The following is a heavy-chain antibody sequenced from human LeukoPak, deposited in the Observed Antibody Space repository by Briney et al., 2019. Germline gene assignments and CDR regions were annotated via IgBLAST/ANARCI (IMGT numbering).Heavy chain of an antibody. D-gene: IGHD3-10*01. CDR3: ARSYSGSGSYYYYMDV. V-gene: IGHV3-66*01. CDR2: IYSGGYT. J-gene: IGHJ6*03. Sequence: PGGSLRLSCAASGFTVSSNYMSWVRQAPGKGLEWVSVIYSGGYTYYAESVKDRFTISRDNSKNTLYLQMNSLRAEDTAVYYCARSYSGSGSYYYYMDVWGKGTTVTISS. CDR1: GFTVSSNY.